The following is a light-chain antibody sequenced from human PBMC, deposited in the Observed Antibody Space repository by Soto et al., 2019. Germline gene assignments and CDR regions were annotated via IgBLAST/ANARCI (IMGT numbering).Light chain of an antibody. Sequence: EIVVTQSPGTLSFSPLERSTLSCRASQSVTRNYLAWHQQKPGQAPRLLIFDASSRATGIPDRFGGSGSGTDFTLTISRLEPEDFAVYYCQQYGSFITFGQGTRLEIK. J-gene: IGKJ5*01. CDR1: QSVTRNY. CDR3: QQYGSFIT. V-gene: IGKV3-20*01. CDR2: DAS.